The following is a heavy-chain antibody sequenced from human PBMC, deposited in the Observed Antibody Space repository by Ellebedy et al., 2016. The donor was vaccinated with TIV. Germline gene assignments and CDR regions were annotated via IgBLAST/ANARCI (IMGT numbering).Heavy chain of an antibody. J-gene: IGHJ3*01. D-gene: IGHD4-23*01. CDR1: GLTFSSHA. V-gene: IGHV3-23*01. CDR3: ARNPVGVGPAFDV. CDR2: INESGGNT. Sequence: GESLKISCAASGLTFSSHAMSWVRQAPGKGLEWVSTINESGGNTYYADSVKGSFTISRDNSKDTLFLQMNSLRAEYTAIYFFARNPVGVGPAFDVWGQGTMVTVSS.